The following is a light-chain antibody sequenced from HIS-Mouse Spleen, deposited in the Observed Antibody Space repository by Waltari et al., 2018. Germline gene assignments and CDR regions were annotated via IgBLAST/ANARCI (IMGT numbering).Light chain of an antibody. Sequence: EIVMTQSPATLSVSPGERATLSCRASQSVSSNLAWYQQKPGQAPRLLIYGIPARFSGSGSGTEFTRTISSLQSEDFAVYYCQQYNNWPTWTFGQGTKVEIK. J-gene: IGKJ1*01. CDR3: QQYNNWPTWT. V-gene: IGKV3-15*01. CDR1: QSVSSN.